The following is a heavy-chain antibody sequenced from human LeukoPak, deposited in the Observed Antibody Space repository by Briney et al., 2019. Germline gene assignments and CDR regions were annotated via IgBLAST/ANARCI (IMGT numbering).Heavy chain of an antibody. J-gene: IGHJ3*02. Sequence: GGSLKLSCAASGFSFSDYSLSWVRQALGKGLEWVSGCSESFSCSGGKTHCADSVKGRFTISRDNSKKMLYLQMNSLRGDDTAVYFCAKGKINHEGAFDIWGQGTLVTVSS. CDR1: GFSFSDYS. CDR3: AKGKINHEGAFDI. CDR2: CSESFSCSGGKT. V-gene: IGHV3-23*01.